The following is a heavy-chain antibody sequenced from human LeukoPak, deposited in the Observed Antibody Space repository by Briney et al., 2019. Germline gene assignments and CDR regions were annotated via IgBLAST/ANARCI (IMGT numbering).Heavy chain of an antibody. CDR2: MNPNSGNT. D-gene: IGHD2-15*01. J-gene: IGHJ3*02. CDR1: GYTFTSYD. Sequence: ASVKVSCKASGYTFTSYDINWVRQATGQGLEWMGWMNPNSGNTGYAQKFQGRVTMTRNTSISTAYMELSSLRSEDTAVYYCASKGAGYCRATRCQGAFDIWGQGTMVTISS. CDR3: ASKGAGYCRATRCQGAFDI. V-gene: IGHV1-8*01.